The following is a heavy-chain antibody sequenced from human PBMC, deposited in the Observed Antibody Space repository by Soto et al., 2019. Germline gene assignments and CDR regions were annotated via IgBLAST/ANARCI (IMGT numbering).Heavy chain of an antibody. V-gene: IGHV4-59*01. CDR3: AREGSTGYYYMDV. CDR2: IYYSGST. CDR1: GGSISSYY. Sequence: QVQLQESGPGLVKPSETLSLTCTVSGGSISSYYWSWIRQPPGKGLEWIGYIYYSGSTNYNPSLKSRVTISVDTSKNQFSLKLSSVTAADTAVYYCAREGSTGYYYMDVWDKGTTVTVSS. J-gene: IGHJ6*03. D-gene: IGHD2-2*01.